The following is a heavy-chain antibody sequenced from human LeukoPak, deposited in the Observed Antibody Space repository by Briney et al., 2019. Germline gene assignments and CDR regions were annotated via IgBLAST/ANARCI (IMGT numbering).Heavy chain of an antibody. Sequence: ASVKVSCKASGGTFSSYAISWVRQAPGQGLEWMGGTIPIFGTANYAQKFQGRVTITADESTSTAYMELSSLRSEDTAVYYCARDHYGSGSYAPIDYWGQGTLVTVSS. V-gene: IGHV1-69*13. CDR3: ARDHYGSGSYAPIDY. CDR2: TIPIFGTA. CDR1: GGTFSSYA. D-gene: IGHD3-10*01. J-gene: IGHJ4*02.